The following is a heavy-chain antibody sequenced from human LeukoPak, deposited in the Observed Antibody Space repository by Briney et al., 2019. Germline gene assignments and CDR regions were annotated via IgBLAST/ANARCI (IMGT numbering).Heavy chain of an antibody. V-gene: IGHV1-18*01. D-gene: IGHD2-2*01. Sequence: ASVKVSCKTSGYTFTSYGISWVRQAPGQGLEWMGWISAYNGNTNYAQKLQGRVTMTTDTSTSTAYMELRSLRSDDTAVYYCARERWEYQLLLWDYWGQGTLVTVSS. CDR3: ARERWEYQLLLWDY. CDR1: GYTFTSYG. J-gene: IGHJ4*02. CDR2: ISAYNGNT.